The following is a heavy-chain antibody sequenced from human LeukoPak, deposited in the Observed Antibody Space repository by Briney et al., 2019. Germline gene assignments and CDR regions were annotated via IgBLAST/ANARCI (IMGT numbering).Heavy chain of an antibody. CDR2: ISYDGSNK. D-gene: IGHD3-3*01. CDR1: GFTFSSYV. J-gene: IGHJ4*02. Sequence: GRSLRLSCAASGFTFSSYVMHWVRQAPGKGLEWVAVISYDGSNKYYADSVKGRFTISRDNSKNTLYLQMNSLRAEDTAVYYCAKDGSYDSYYFDYWGQGTLVTVSS. CDR3: AKDGSYDSYYFDY. V-gene: IGHV3-30*18.